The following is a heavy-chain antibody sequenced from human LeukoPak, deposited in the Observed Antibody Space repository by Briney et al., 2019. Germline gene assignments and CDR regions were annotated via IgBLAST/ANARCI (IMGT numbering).Heavy chain of an antibody. V-gene: IGHV3-74*01. CDR2: INSDGSTT. CDR3: VKAQGYCSSGTCYFDY. CDR1: GFTFSAYW. D-gene: IGHD2-15*01. J-gene: IGHJ4*02. Sequence: GGSLRLSCAASGFTFSAYWMYWVRQAPGKGLVWVSRINSDGSTTTYADSVKGRFTISRDNSKNTLSLEMSSLRLEDTAMYYCVKAQGYCSSGTCYFDYWGQGTLVTVSS.